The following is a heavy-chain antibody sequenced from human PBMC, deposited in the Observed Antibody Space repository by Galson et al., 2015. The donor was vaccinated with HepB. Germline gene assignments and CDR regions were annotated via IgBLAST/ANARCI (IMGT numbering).Heavy chain of an antibody. CDR3: VRPLVATLDYRHWDFDL. D-gene: IGHD5-12*01. CDR2: IYPGDSDT. CDR1: GYSFTSYW. J-gene: IGHJ2*01. V-gene: IGHV5-51*01. Sequence: QSGAEVKKPGESLKISCKGSGYSFTSYWIGWVRQMPGKGLEWMGIIYPGDSDTRYSPSFQGQVTISADKSISTAYLQWSSLKASDTAMYYCVRPLVATLDYRHWDFDLWGRGTLVTVSS.